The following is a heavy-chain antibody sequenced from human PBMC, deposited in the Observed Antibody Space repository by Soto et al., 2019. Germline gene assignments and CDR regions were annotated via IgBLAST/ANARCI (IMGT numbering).Heavy chain of an antibody. V-gene: IGHV4-30-4*01. CDR3: ARAPVGLDTISYFDY. Sequence: SETLSLTCTVSGDSVSSVGFHWAWLRRPPGKGLEWIGYIYNGGSTYYRPSLESRMRMSLDATRNHYSLRLTSVTAADTAVYFCARAPVGLDTISYFDYWGQGKLVTVSS. CDR2: IYNGGST. J-gene: IGHJ4*02. D-gene: IGHD3-3*01. CDR1: GDSVSSVGFH.